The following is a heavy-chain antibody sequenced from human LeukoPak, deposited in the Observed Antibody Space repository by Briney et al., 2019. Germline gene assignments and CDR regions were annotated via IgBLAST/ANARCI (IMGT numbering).Heavy chain of an antibody. Sequence: SETLSLTCAVYGGSFSGYYWSWIRQPPGKGLEWIGEINHSGSTNYNPSLKSRVTISVDTSKNQFSLKLSSVTAADTAVYYCAQGKERTYFDYWGQGTLVTVSS. CDR2: INHSGST. J-gene: IGHJ4*02. CDR3: AQGKERTYFDY. V-gene: IGHV4-34*01. CDR1: GGSFSGYY. D-gene: IGHD1-7*01.